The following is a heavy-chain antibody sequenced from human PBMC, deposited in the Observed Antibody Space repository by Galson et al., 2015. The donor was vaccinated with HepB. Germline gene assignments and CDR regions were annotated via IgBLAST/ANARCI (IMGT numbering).Heavy chain of an antibody. V-gene: IGHV1-18*01. CDR3: ARENIVVVPAAGWDDY. CDR1: GYTFTSYG. CDR2: ISAYNGNT. Sequence: SVKVSCKASGYTFTSYGISWVRRAPGQGLEWMGWISAYNGNTNYAQKLQGRVTMTTDTSTSTAYMELRSLRSDDTAVYYCARENIVVVPAAGWDDYWGQGTLVTVSS. J-gene: IGHJ4*02. D-gene: IGHD2-2*01.